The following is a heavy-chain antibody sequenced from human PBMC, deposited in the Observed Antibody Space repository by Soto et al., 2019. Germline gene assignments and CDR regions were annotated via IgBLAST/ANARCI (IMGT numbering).Heavy chain of an antibody. CDR2: TRNKANGYTT. V-gene: IGHV3-72*01. CDR1: GFTFSDYY. J-gene: IGHJ4*02. D-gene: IGHD4-4*01. CDR3: TRGYRSFDS. Sequence: PGGSLRLSCAASGFTFSDYYMDWVRQAPGKGLEWVGLTRNKANGYTTEYAASVRGRFTISRDESNNSLYLQMDSLKTEDTAVYYCTRGYRSFDSWGQGTLVTVSS.